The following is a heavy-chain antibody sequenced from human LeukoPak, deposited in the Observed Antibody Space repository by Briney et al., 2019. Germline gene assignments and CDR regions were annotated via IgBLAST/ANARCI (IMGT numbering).Heavy chain of an antibody. CDR3: ARGGIAAAEAFDY. V-gene: IGHV4-34*01. J-gene: IGHJ4*02. Sequence: PSETLSLTCAVYGGSFSGYYWSWIRQPPGKGLEWIGEINHSGSTNYNPSLKSRVTISVDTSKNQFSLKLSSVTAADTAVYYCARGGIAAAEAFDYWGQGTLVTVSS. D-gene: IGHD6-13*01. CDR2: INHSGST. CDR1: GGSFSGYY.